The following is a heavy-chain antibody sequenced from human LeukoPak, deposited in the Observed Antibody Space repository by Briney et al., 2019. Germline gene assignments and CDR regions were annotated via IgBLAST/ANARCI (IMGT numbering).Heavy chain of an antibody. CDR1: GFIFSIYW. D-gene: IGHD5-24*01. V-gene: IGHV3-7*01. CDR2: IKGDGGVK. Sequence: GGSLRLSCAASGFIFSIYWMSCVRQAPGKGLEWVASIKGDGGVKHFLDSVKGRFTISRDNAKNSLYLQMNSLRDEDTAVYYCARDCHRDGYPFDYWGQGTLVTVSS. J-gene: IGHJ4*02. CDR3: ARDCHRDGYPFDY.